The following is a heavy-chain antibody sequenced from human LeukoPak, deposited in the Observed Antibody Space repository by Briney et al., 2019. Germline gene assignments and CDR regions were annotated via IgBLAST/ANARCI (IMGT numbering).Heavy chain of an antibody. Sequence: GGSLRHSCAASGFTFSSYSMNWVRQAPGKGLEWVSFISTSSNIIYDADSVKGRFTISRDNSKNSLFLQMNSLRAEDTGVYYCARGSRIVATTLDSWGQGTLVTVSS. J-gene: IGHJ4*02. CDR2: ISTSSNII. V-gene: IGHV3-21*01. CDR1: GFTFSSYS. CDR3: ARGSRIVATTLDS. D-gene: IGHD5-12*01.